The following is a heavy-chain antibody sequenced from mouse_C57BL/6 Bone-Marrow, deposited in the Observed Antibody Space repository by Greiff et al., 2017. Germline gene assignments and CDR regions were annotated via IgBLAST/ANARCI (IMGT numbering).Heavy chain of an antibody. V-gene: IGHV1-72*01. CDR3: ARGYCYAMDY. CDR1: GYTFTSYW. J-gene: IGHJ4*01. Sequence: QVHVKQPGAELVKPGASVKLSCKASGYTFTSYWMHWVKQRPGRGLEWIGRIDPNSGGTKYNEKFKSKATLTVDKPSSTAYVQLSSLTSEDSAVYYCARGYCYAMDYWGQGTSVTVSS. CDR2: IDPNSGGT.